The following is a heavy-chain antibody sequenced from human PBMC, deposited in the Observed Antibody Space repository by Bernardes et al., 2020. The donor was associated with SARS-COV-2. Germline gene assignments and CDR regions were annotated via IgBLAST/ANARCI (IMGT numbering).Heavy chain of an antibody. D-gene: IGHD2-2*01. CDR3: ARKQRSWYCSSTSCKRWGWFDP. CDR1: GGSFSGYY. V-gene: IGHV4-34*01. J-gene: IGHJ5*02. CDR2: INHSGST. Sequence: TLSLTCAVYGGSFSGYYWSWIRQPPGKGLEWIGEINHSGSTNYNPSLKSRVTISVDTSKNQFSLKLSSVTAADTAVYYCARKQRSWYCSSTSCKRWGWFDPWGQGTLVTVSS.